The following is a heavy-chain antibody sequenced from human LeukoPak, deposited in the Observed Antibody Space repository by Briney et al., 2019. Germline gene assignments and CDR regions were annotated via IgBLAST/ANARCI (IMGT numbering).Heavy chain of an antibody. Sequence: ASVKVSCKASGYTFAGYYMHWVRQAPGQGLEWMGWINPNSGGTNFAQMFQGRVTMTRDTSISTAYMELSRLTSDDTAVYYCARDLHSSSWYDAFDIWGQGTMVTVSS. CDR2: INPNSGGT. CDR3: ARDLHSSSWYDAFDI. J-gene: IGHJ3*02. D-gene: IGHD6-13*01. CDR1: GYTFAGYY. V-gene: IGHV1-2*02.